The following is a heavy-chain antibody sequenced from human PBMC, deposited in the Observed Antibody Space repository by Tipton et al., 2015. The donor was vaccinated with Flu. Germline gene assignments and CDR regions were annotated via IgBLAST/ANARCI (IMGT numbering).Heavy chain of an antibody. V-gene: IGHV4-61*02. CDR2: IYTSGST. CDR3: AREKGGAVADRAEYFQH. CDR1: GGSISSGSYY. J-gene: IGHJ1*01. D-gene: IGHD6-19*01. Sequence: LSLTCTVSGGSISSGSYYWSWIRQPAGKGLEWIGRIYTSGSTNYNPSLKSRVTTSVDTSKNQFSLKLSSVTAADTAVYYCAREKGGAVADRAEYFQHWGQGTLVTVSS.